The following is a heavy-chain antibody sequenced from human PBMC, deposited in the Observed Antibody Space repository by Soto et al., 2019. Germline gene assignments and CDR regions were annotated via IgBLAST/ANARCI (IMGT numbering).Heavy chain of an antibody. V-gene: IGHV3-30*18. CDR1: KFTFRSYG. CDR2: ISFDGSDK. J-gene: IGHJ4*02. Sequence: QVQLVESGGGVVQPGRSLRLSCVASKFTFRSYGMHWVRQAPGKGLEWVARISFDGSDKYYGESVKGRFTISRYNSKNTLYLQMSSLSAEDTAVYYCAKDFKPLSPDSYFDYWGQGALVSVSS. CDR3: AKDFKPLSPDSYFDY.